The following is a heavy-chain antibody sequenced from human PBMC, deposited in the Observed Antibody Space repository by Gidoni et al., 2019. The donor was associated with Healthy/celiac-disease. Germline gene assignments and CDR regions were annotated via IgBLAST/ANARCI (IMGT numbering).Heavy chain of an antibody. D-gene: IGHD3-22*01. V-gene: IGHV3-9*01. Sequence: EVQLVESGGGLVQPGRSLRLSCAASGFTFDDYAMHWVRQAPGKGLEWVSGISWNSGSIGYADSVKGRFTISRDNAKNSLYLQMNSLRAEDTALYYCAKDQGSIHYYDSSGYDYWGQGTLVTVSS. CDR3: AKDQGSIHYYDSSGYDY. CDR2: ISWNSGSI. J-gene: IGHJ4*02. CDR1: GFTFDDYA.